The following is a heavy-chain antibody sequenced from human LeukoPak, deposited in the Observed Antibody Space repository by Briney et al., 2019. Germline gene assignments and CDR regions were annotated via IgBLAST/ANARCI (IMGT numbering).Heavy chain of an antibody. CDR2: IYWDDGK. D-gene: IGHD5-24*01. CDR1: GFSLSTSGVG. J-gene: IGHJ4*02. Sequence: SGPTLVNPTQTLTLTCTFSGFSLSTSGVGVGWIRQPPGKALEWLAVIYWDDGKRYSPSLKSRLTIPKDTSKNPVVLTMTNMDPVDTATYYCAHSEFVDVYKPGVPPFDYWGQGTLVTVSS. V-gene: IGHV2-5*02. CDR3: AHSEFVDVYKPGVPPFDY.